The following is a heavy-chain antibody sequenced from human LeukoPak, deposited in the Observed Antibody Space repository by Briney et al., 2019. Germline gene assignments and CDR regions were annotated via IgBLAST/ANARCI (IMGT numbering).Heavy chain of an antibody. CDR2: IIPIFGTA. V-gene: IGHV1-69*13. J-gene: IGHJ4*02. Sequence: SVKVSCKASGYTFTSYDINWVRQATGQGLEWMGGIIPIFGTANYAQKFQGRVTITADESTSTAYMELSSLRSEDTAVYYCARAITMVRGVIISYFDYWGQGTLVTVSS. CDR1: GYTFTSYD. CDR3: ARAITMVRGVIISYFDY. D-gene: IGHD3-10*01.